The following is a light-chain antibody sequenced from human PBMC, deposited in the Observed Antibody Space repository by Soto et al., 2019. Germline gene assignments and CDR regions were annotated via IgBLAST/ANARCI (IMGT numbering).Light chain of an antibody. Sequence: IVLTQSPGTLSLSPGEGATLSCRASQSVSSDYIAWYHQKPGQAPILLIYGVSTRATGVPDRFSGSGSGTDFTLTISRLEPEDFAVYYCQRYGTSLTWTFGQGTKVEIK. J-gene: IGKJ1*01. CDR3: QRYGTSLTWT. V-gene: IGKV3-20*01. CDR2: GVS. CDR1: QSVSSDY.